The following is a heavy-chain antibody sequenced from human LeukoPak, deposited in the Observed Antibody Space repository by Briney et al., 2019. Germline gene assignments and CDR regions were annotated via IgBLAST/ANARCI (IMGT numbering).Heavy chain of an antibody. Sequence: ASVKVSCKASGYTFTGYYMHWVRQAPGQGLEWMGWINPNSGGTNYAQKFQGRVTMTRDTSTSTVYMELSSLRSEDTAVYYCARYYYDSSGYDYWGQGTLVTVSS. D-gene: IGHD3-22*01. CDR1: GYTFTGYY. V-gene: IGHV1-2*02. J-gene: IGHJ4*02. CDR3: ARYYYDSSGYDY. CDR2: INPNSGGT.